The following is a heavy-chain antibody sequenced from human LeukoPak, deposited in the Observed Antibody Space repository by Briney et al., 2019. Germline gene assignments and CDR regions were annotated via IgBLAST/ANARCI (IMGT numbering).Heavy chain of an antibody. CDR1: GGSVNGYY. V-gene: IGHV4-59*02. Sequence: KPSETLSLTCTVSGGSVNGYYWNWIRQPPGKGLEWIGYIYYGGSAKYNPSLKGRINISVDTSKNQFSLRLNSVTAADTAVYYCARAAMPVAGRPLDFWGQGTLVTVFS. D-gene: IGHD6-19*01. CDR2: IYYGGSA. J-gene: IGHJ4*02. CDR3: ARAAMPVAGRPLDF.